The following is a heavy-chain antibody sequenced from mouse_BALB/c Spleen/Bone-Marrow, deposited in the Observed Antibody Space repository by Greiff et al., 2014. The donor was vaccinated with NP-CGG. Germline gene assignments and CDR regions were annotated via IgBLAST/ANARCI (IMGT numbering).Heavy chain of an antibody. Sequence: LQESGAELMKPGASVKISCKASGFTFSSYWIDWVKQRPGHGLEWIGEILPGSGSTNYNEKFKGKATFTADTSSNTAYMQLRSVTSDVSAFYYCTRGYAMDYWGQGTSVTVSS. J-gene: IGHJ4*01. CDR3: TRGYAMDY. V-gene: IGHV1-9*01. CDR2: ILPGSGST. CDR1: GFTFSSYW.